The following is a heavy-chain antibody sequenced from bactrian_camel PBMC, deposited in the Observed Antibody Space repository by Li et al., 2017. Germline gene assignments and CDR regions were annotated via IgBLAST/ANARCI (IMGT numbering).Heavy chain of an antibody. CDR2: IYSDVSNT. CDR3: AAGLFGPERVPYDNTCPNSYDNAY. J-gene: IGHJ4*01. V-gene: IGHV3-2*01. Sequence: HVQLVESGGGLVQPGGSLRLSGAASGFTFSSYYMTWVRQAPGKGLEWVSSIYSDVSNTYYADSVKGRFTISRDNAKNTLYLQMNSLKSEDTALYYCAAGLFGPERVPYDNTCPNSYDNAYWGQGTQVTVS. CDR1: GFTFSSYY. D-gene: IGHD4*01.